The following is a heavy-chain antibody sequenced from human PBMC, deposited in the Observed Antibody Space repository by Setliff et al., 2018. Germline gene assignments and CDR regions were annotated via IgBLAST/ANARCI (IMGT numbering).Heavy chain of an antibody. CDR2: IYPGDSDI. J-gene: IGHJ6*03. CDR3: ARHIAGYADGHYTATYSYYYMDV. CDR1: GYTFTQKW. D-gene: IGHD4-17*01. V-gene: IGHV5-51*01. Sequence: GESLKISCKGSGYTFTQKWIGRVRQMPGKGLEWMGVIYPGDSDIRYSPSFQGQVTISADKSINTAYLQWSSLKASDTATYYCARHIAGYADGHYTATYSYYYMDVWGQGTKVTVSS.